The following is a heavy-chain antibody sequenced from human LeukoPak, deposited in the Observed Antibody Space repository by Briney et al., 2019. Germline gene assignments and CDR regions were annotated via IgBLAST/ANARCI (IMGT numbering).Heavy chain of an antibody. J-gene: IGHJ3*02. CDR2: SNAGNGNT. D-gene: IGHD6-13*01. Sequence: ASVKVSFKASGYTFTCYAMHWVCLAPGPRLELMGWSNAGNGNTKYSQKFQGRVTITRDTSASTAYMELSSLRSEDTAVYYRARDPPLGIAAAGTNAFDIWGQGTMVTVSS. V-gene: IGHV1-3*01. CDR1: GYTFTCYA. CDR3: ARDPPLGIAAAGTNAFDI.